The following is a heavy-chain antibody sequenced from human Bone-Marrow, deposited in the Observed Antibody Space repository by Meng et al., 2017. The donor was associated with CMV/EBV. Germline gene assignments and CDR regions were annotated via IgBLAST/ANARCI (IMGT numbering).Heavy chain of an antibody. D-gene: IGHD1-26*01. V-gene: IGHV3-53*01. Sequence: GGSLRLSCAASGFSVSSSYMSWARQAPGKGLEWAPVIYAAGRTYTADSVKGRFTISRDNSKNMVYLLMDSLTDEDTAVVYCARSSRSGSYPHYFDYWGQGTLVTVSS. CDR2: IYAAGRT. CDR3: ARSSRSGSYPHYFDY. J-gene: IGHJ4*02. CDR1: GFSVSSSY.